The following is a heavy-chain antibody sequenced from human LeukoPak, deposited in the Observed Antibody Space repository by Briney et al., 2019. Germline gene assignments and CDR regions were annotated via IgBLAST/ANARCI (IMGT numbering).Heavy chain of an antibody. V-gene: IGHV3-74*01. D-gene: IGHD2-15*01. J-gene: IGHJ4*02. CDR2: FNSDGSST. CDR1: GFSLRSYW. CDR3: ARDYCSGGSCYSLPGY. Sequence: GGSLRLSCAVSGFSLRSYWIHWVRRAPGKGLVWVAHFNSDGSSTSYADSVKGRFTISRDNAKNTLYLQMNSLRVEDTAAYYCARDYCSGGSCYSLPGYWGRGTLVTVSS.